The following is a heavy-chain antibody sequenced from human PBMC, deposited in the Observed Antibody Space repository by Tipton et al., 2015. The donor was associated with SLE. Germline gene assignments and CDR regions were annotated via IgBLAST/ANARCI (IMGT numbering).Heavy chain of an antibody. V-gene: IGHV4-30-2*01. CDR3: ARTGGRDAFDF. CDR1: GGSINSGDYS. D-gene: IGHD2-15*01. J-gene: IGHJ3*01. CDR2: IFHSGNA. Sequence: SCAVSGGSINSGDYSWSWIRQPPGKGLEWIGYIFHSGNAYYNPSLKSRVTMSVDTSKNQFSLKLSFVTAADTAVYYCARTGGRDAFDFWGQGTLVTVSS.